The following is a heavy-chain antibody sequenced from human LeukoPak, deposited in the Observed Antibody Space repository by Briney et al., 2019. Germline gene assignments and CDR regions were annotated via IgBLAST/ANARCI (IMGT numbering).Heavy chain of an antibody. CDR2: INHSGST. J-gene: IGHJ4*02. V-gene: IGHV4-34*01. CDR1: GGSFSGYY. D-gene: IGHD6-13*01. Sequence: SETLSLTCAVYGGSFSGYYWSWIRQPPGKGLEWIEEINHSGSTNYNPSLKSRVTISVDTSKNQFSLKLSSVTAADTAVYYCAEGYSSSWYYENWGQGTLVTVSS. CDR3: AEGYSSSWYYEN.